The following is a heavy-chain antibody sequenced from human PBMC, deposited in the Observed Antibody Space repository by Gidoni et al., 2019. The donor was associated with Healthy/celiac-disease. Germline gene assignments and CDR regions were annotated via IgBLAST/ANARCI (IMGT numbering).Heavy chain of an antibody. CDR2: INHSGST. Sequence: QVQLQQWGAGLLKPSETLSLTCAVYGGSFSGYYWRWIRQPPGKGLEWIGEINHSGSTNYNPSLKSRVTISVDTSKNQFSLKLSSVTAADTAVYYCARETRIQLWLDYYYYYGMDVWGQGTTVTVSS. J-gene: IGHJ6*02. D-gene: IGHD5-18*01. V-gene: IGHV4-34*01. CDR3: ARETRIQLWLDYYYYYGMDV. CDR1: GGSFSGYY.